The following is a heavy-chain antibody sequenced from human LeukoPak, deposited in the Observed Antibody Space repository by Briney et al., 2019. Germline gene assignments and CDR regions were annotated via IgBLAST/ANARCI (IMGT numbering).Heavy chain of an antibody. V-gene: IGHV4-34*01. CDR1: GGSFSGYH. CDR2: INPSGST. D-gene: IGHD3-22*01. Sequence: PSETLSLTCAVYGGSFSGYHWTWIRQSPGKGLEWIGDINPSGSTYYNPSLKSRLTISVDTSKNQFSLKLRSVTAADTAVYYCARGRHDITMIVVVMTSVSYYLDVWGKGATVTVS. CDR3: ARGRHDITMIVVVMTSVSYYLDV. J-gene: IGHJ6*03.